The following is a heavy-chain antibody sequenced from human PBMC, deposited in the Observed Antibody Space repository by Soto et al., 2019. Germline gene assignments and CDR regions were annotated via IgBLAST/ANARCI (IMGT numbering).Heavy chain of an antibody. CDR2: ISYDGSNK. V-gene: IGHV3-30-3*01. J-gene: IGHJ6*02. CDR3: ARVLNPTYYDFWSGYLSYYYGMDV. Sequence: PGGSLRLSCAASGFTFSSYAMHWVRQAPGKGLEWVAVISYDGSNKYYADSVKGRFTISRDNSKNTLYLQMNSLRAEDTAVYYCARVLNPTYYDFWSGYLSYYYGMDVWGQGTTVTVSS. D-gene: IGHD3-3*01. CDR1: GFTFSSYA.